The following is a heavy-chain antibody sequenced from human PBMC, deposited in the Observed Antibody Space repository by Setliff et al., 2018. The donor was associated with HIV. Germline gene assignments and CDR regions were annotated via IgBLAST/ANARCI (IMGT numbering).Heavy chain of an antibody. V-gene: IGHV4-34*01. CDR1: GGTFSLHY. J-gene: IGHJ4*02. D-gene: IGHD5-18*01. CDR3: AREGRQLWFFDF. CDR2: INHSGGT. Sequence: SETLSLTCAVSGGTFSLHYYTWIRQSPLRGLEWIGEINHSGGTRYNPSLESRVTMSLDSSRKQFSLRLISVTAADTAVYYCAREGRQLWFFDFWGQGALVTVSS.